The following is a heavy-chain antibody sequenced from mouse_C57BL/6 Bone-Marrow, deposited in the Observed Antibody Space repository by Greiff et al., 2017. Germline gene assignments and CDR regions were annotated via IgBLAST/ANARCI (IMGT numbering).Heavy chain of an antibody. J-gene: IGHJ1*03. CDR2: IYPGSGST. CDR1: GYTFTSYW. Sequence: QVQLQQPGAELVKPGASVKMSCKASGYTFTSYWITWVKQRPGQGLEWIGDIYPGSGSTNYTEKFKSKATLTVDTSSSTAYMQRSSLTSEDSAVYYCASDYDWYFDVWGTGTTVTVSS. CDR3: ASDYDWYFDV. V-gene: IGHV1-55*01. D-gene: IGHD2-4*01.